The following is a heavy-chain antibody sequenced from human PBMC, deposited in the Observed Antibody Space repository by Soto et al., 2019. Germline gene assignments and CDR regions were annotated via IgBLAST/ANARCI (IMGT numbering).Heavy chain of an antibody. D-gene: IGHD3-10*01. CDR1: GFSLTTDGVG. CDR2: NYWDDDE. J-gene: IGHJ4*02. CDR3: AHSRNLITEDAQVGDFDY. V-gene: IGHV2-5*02. Sequence: QITLKESGPTLVNPTQTLTLTCSFSGFSLTTDGVGVGWVRQPPGEALEWLALNYWDDDERYSPSLKTRLTITKDPAKNQVVLIMTNMDPVDTATYYCAHSRNLITEDAQVGDFDYWGQGTLVTVSS.